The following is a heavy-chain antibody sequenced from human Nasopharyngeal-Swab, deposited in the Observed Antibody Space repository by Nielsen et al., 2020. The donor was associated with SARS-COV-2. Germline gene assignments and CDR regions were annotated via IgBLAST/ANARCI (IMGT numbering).Heavy chain of an antibody. J-gene: IGHJ4*02. V-gene: IGHV3-74*01. CDR3: ARVPSYYYDSSGYLVY. D-gene: IGHD3-22*01. CDR2: INSDGSST. Sequence: WIRQPPGKGLVWVSRINSDGSSTTYADSVKGRFTISRDNAKNTLYLQMNSLRAEDTAVYYCARVPSYYYDSSGYLVYWGQGPLVTV.